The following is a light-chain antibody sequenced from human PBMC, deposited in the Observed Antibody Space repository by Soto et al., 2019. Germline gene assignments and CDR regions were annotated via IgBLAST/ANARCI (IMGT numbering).Light chain of an antibody. J-gene: IGKJ1*01. CDR2: GAS. CDR1: QSVSSTY. CDR3: QQYNTWPRT. Sequence: EIVLTQSPGTLSLSPGDRATLSCRASQSVSSTYLAWYQQKPGQAPGLLLYGASNRASGIPDRFSGSGSGTEFTLTISSLQSEDFAVYYCQQYNTWPRTFGQGTKVDI. V-gene: IGKV3-20*01.